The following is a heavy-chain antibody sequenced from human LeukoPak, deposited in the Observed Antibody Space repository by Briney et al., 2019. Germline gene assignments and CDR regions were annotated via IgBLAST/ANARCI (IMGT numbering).Heavy chain of an antibody. V-gene: IGHV3-23*01. Sequence: GSLRLSCAASGFTFRSYAMHWVRQAPGKGLEWVSGISGSGGNTYYADSLKGRFTISRDNSKNTLYLQMNSLSVEDTAIYCCAKGVAMSDVARHWGPGTLVTVSS. J-gene: IGHJ4*02. CDR2: ISGSGGNT. CDR1: GFTFRSYA. D-gene: IGHD6-19*01. CDR3: AKGVAMSDVARH.